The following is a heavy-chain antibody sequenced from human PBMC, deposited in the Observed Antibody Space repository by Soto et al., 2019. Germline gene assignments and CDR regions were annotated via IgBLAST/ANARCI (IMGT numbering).Heavy chain of an antibody. CDR1: GGSISSGDYY. Sequence: QVQLQESGPGLVKPSQTLSLTCTVSGGSISSGDYYWSWIRQPPGKGLEWIGYIYYSGSTYYNPSLKSRVTISVDTSKNQFSLKLSSVTAADTAVYYCARDEDGYNYYYYGMDVWGQGTTVTVSS. D-gene: IGHD5-12*01. V-gene: IGHV4-30-4*01. J-gene: IGHJ6*02. CDR3: ARDEDGYNYYYYGMDV. CDR2: IYYSGST.